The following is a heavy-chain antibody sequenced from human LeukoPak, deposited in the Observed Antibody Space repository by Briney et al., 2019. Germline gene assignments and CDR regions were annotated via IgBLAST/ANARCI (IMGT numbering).Heavy chain of an antibody. CDR2: ISGSGGST. V-gene: IGHV3-23*01. D-gene: IGHD3-9*01. CDR3: AKATTGYYFKSPFDY. J-gene: IGHJ4*02. CDR1: GLIVSSNY. Sequence: PGGSLRLSCAASGLIVSSNYMSWVRQAPGKGLEWLSGISGSGGSTYYADSVKGRCTISRDNSKNTLYLQMNSLRAEDTAVYYCAKATTGYYFKSPFDYWGQGTLVTVSS.